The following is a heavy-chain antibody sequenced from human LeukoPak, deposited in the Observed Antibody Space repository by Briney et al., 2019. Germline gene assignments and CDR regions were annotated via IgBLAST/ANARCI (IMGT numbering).Heavy chain of an antibody. J-gene: IGHJ4*02. CDR1: TYTFTNYD. CDR2: ISAYNGNT. D-gene: IGHD3-22*01. Sequence: ASVKVSCKAFTYTFTNYDVNWVRQAPGQGLEWMGWISAYNGNTNYAQKLQGRVTMTTDTSTSTAYMELRSLRSDDTAVYYCANAEDDSSGYYVNWGQGTLVTVSS. V-gene: IGHV1-18*01. CDR3: ANAEDDSSGYYVN.